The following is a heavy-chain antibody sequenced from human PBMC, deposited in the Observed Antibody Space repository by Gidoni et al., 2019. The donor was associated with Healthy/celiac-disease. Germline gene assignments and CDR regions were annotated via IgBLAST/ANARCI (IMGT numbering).Heavy chain of an antibody. Sequence: QVQLVESGGGVVQPGRSLRLSCAASGFTFSSYGMHWVRQAPGKGLEWVAVIWYDGSNKYYADSVKGRFTISRDNSKNTLYLQMNSLRAEDTAVYYCAREKYYYDSSGYSEEFDYWGQGTLVTVSS. J-gene: IGHJ4*02. CDR2: IWYDGSNK. CDR3: AREKYYYDSSGYSEEFDY. CDR1: GFTFSSYG. D-gene: IGHD3-22*01. V-gene: IGHV3-33*01.